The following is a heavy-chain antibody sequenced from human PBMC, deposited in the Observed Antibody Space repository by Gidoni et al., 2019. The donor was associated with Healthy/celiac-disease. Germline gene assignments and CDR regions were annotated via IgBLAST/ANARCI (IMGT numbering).Heavy chain of an antibody. CDR1: GGSISSSSYY. CDR2: IYYSGST. J-gene: IGHJ4*02. D-gene: IGHD2-2*01. CDR3: ASLLRDCSSTSCYYVDY. Sequence: QLQLQESGPGLVKPSETLSLTCTVSGGSISSSSYYWGWIRQPPGKGLEWIGSIYYSGSTYYNPSLKSRVTISVDTSKNQFSLKLSSVTAADTAVYYCASLLRDCSSTSCYYVDYWGQGTLVTVSS. V-gene: IGHV4-39*01.